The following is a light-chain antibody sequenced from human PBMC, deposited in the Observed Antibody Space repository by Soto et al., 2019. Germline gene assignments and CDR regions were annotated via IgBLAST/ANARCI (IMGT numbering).Light chain of an antibody. CDR1: QSISDY. CDR2: AAS. Sequence: DFQMTQSPSSLSASVGDRITITCRASQSISDYLNWYQLKPGKAPKLLIYAASYLQSGVPSRFRGSGSGTDFTLTISSLQPEDFATYYCQQSYNVLSWTFGQGTKVEIK. J-gene: IGKJ1*01. V-gene: IGKV1-39*01. CDR3: QQSYNVLSWT.